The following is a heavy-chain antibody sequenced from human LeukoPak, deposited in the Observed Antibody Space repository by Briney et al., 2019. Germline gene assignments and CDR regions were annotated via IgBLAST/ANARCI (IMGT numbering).Heavy chain of an antibody. CDR1: GFTFSNYG. Sequence: PGGSLRLSCAASGFTFSNYGMHCVRQAPGKGLEWVAGISEDGINKYYADSVKARFTISRDNSNNTLFLQMNNPRADDTAVYYCAKDRETTASGTFDYWGQGALVTVSS. CDR3: AKDRETTASGTFDY. V-gene: IGHV3-30*18. D-gene: IGHD6-13*01. J-gene: IGHJ4*02. CDR2: ISEDGINK.